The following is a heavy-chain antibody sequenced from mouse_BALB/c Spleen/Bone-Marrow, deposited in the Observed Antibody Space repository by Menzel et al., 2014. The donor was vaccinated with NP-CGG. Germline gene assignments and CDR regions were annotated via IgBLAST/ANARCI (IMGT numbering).Heavy chain of an antibody. Sequence: VQLVESGPGLVAPSQSLSITCTVSGFSLTSYGVHWVRQPPGKGLEWLGVIWAGGSTNYNSALMSRLSISKDNSKSQVFLKMNSLQTDDTTMYYSARDYYGSQYYFDYWGQGTTLTVST. CDR3: ARDYYGSQYYFDY. V-gene: IGHV2-9*02. J-gene: IGHJ2*01. CDR1: GFSLTSYG. D-gene: IGHD1-1*01. CDR2: IWAGGST.